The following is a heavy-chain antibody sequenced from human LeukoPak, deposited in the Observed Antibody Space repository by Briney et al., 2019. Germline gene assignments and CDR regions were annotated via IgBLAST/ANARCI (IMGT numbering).Heavy chain of an antibody. D-gene: IGHD3-9*01. CDR3: ARAAGGYDILTAYPY. CDR2: ISYDGSNE. V-gene: IGHV3-30-3*01. CDR1: GFTFSNYA. Sequence: GRSLRLSCAASGFTFSNYAMHWVRQAPRKGLEWVAVISYDGSNEYCADSVKGRFTISRDNSKNTLYLQMSSLRVEDTAVYYCARAAGGYDILTAYPYWGQGTLVTVSS. J-gene: IGHJ4*02.